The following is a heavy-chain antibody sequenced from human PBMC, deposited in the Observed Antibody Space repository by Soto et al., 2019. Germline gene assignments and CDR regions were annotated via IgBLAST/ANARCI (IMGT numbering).Heavy chain of an antibody. CDR2: FDPEDGET. CDR3: ATDVVIRTGYYYKAGRRYFEY. CDR1: GYTLTELS. Sequence: GASVKVSCKVSGYTLTELSMHWVRQAPGKGLEWMGGFDPEDGETIYAQKFQGRVTMTEDTSTDTAYMELSSLRSEDTAVYYCATDVVIRTGYYYKAGRRYFEYWGQGTLVTVYS. J-gene: IGHJ4*02. V-gene: IGHV1-24*01. D-gene: IGHD3-22*01.